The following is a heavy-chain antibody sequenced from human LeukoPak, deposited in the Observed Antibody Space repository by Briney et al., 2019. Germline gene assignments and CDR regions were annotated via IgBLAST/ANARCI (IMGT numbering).Heavy chain of an antibody. CDR1: GGSISSYY. J-gene: IGHJ6*02. CDR2: IYYSGST. Sequence: SETLSLTCTVSGGSISSYYWSWIRQPPGKGLEWIGYIYYSGSTNYNPSLKSRVTTSVDTSKNQFSLKLSSVTAADTAVYYCARHNKYSLYGMDVWGQGTTVTVSS. D-gene: IGHD5-18*01. CDR3: ARHNKYSLYGMDV. V-gene: IGHV4-59*08.